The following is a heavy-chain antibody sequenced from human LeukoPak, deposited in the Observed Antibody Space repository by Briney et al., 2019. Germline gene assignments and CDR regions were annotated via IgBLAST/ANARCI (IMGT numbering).Heavy chain of an antibody. CDR2: ITSSSSTI. CDR1: GFTFSSYS. D-gene: IGHD1-26*01. Sequence: GGSLRLSCAASGFTFSSYSMNWVRQAPGKGLEWVSYITSSSSTIYYADSVKGRFTISRDNSKNTLYLQMNSLRAEDTAVYYCARESGSYAFDIWGQGTMVTVSS. V-gene: IGHV3-48*01. J-gene: IGHJ3*02. CDR3: ARESGSYAFDI.